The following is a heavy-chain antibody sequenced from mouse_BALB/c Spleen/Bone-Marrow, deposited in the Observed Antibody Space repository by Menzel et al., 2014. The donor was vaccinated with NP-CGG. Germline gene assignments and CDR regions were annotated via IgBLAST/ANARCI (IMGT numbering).Heavy chain of an antibody. CDR3: ARGGISIDY. Sequence: VQLVESGAELVRPGSSVKISCKASGYAFSIYWMNWVKQRPGQGLEWIGQIYPGGDDTDYNGKFKGKATLTADRSSSTAYMQLNSLTSEDSAVYFCARGGISIDYWGQGTTLTVSS. CDR2: IYPGGDDT. V-gene: IGHV1-80*01. CDR1: GYAFSIYW. J-gene: IGHJ2*01.